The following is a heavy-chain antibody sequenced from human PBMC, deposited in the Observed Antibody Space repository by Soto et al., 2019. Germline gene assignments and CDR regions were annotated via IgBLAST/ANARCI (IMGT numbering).Heavy chain of an antibody. CDR1: GGTFSSYA. D-gene: IGHD4-4*01. Sequence: SVKVSCKASGGTFSSYAISWVRQAPGQGLEWMGGIIPIFGTANYAQKFQGRVTITADESTSTAYMELSSLRSEDTAVYYCARGGGDYSNSYFDYWGQGTLVTVSS. V-gene: IGHV1-69*13. CDR2: IIPIFGTA. J-gene: IGHJ4*02. CDR3: ARGGGDYSNSYFDY.